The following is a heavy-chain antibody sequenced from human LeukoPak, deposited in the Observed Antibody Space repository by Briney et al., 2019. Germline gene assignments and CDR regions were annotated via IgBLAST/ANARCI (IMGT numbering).Heavy chain of an antibody. CDR2: INPNSGGT. CDR1: GYTFTVYY. Sequence: AXVXVSFKASGYTFTVYYMHWVRQAPGQGREWMGWINPNSGGTNYAQKFQGRVTMTRDTSISTAYMELSRLRSDDTAVYYCARARDYYDSSGYYYVFNWFDPWGQGTLVTVXS. D-gene: IGHD3-22*01. V-gene: IGHV1-2*02. CDR3: ARARDYYDSSGYYYVFNWFDP. J-gene: IGHJ5*02.